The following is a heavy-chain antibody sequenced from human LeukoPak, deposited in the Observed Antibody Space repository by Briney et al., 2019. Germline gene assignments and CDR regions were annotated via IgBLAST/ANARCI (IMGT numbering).Heavy chain of an antibody. Sequence: PGGSLRLSCAASGFTFSSYSMNWVRQAPGKGLEWVSSISSSSYIYYADSVKGRFTISRDNAKNSLYLQMNSLRAEDTAVYYCLASSTSVLAFDYWGQGTLVTVSS. CDR3: LASSTSVLAFDY. J-gene: IGHJ4*02. D-gene: IGHD2-2*01. CDR2: ISSSSYI. V-gene: IGHV3-21*01. CDR1: GFTFSSYS.